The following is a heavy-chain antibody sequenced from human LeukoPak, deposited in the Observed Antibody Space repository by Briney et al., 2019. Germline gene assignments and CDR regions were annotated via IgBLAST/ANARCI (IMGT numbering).Heavy chain of an antibody. CDR1: GYTFTGYY. V-gene: IGHV1-2*02. D-gene: IGHD6-13*01. Sequence: AASVKVSCKASGYTFTGYYIHWVRQAPGQRLEWMGWLNPNSGDTDYAQNFPGRVTLTRDTSITTAYLELRRLKSDDTAVYYWARVPPLMAAVFFDFWGEG. CDR3: ARVPPLMAAVFFDF. J-gene: IGHJ4*02. CDR2: LNPNSGDT.